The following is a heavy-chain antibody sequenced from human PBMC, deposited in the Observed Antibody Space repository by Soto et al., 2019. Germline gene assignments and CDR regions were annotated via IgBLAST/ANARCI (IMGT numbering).Heavy chain of an antibody. J-gene: IGHJ6*02. CDR2: IYYSGST. V-gene: IGHV4-59*01. CDR1: GGSISIYY. CDR3: ARGPTTEVYYYYGMDV. D-gene: IGHD5-12*01. Sequence: PSETLSLTCTVSGGSISIYYWSWIRQPPGKGLEWIGYIYYSGSTNYNPSLKSRVTISVDTSKNQFSLKLSSVTAADTAVYYCARGPTTEVYYYYGMDVWGQGTTVTVS.